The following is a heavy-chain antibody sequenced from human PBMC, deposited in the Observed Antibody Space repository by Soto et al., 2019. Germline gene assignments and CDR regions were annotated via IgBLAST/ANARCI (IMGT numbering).Heavy chain of an antibody. J-gene: IGHJ4*02. V-gene: IGHV1-3*04. CDR2: INTANGKV. CDR1: GYTFTSYG. CDR3: ARLHDYFDY. Sequence: ASVKVSCKASGYTFTSYGIHWVRQAPGQSLEWMGWINTANGKVKYSETFQDRVTITRDTSATTAYLQWSSLKASDTAMYYCARLHDYFDYWGQGTLVTVSS.